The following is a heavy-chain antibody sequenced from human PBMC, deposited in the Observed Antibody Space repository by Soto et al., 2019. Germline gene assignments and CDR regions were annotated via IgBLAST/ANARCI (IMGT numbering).Heavy chain of an antibody. CDR2: IYHSGST. J-gene: IGHJ5*02. Sequence: PSETLSLTCAVSGYFISSGYHWGWIRQSAGKGLEWIGSIYHSGSTYYNPPLKSRVTISIDTSKNQFSLNLNFVTAADTAVYYCVRDHDLEYADPWGQGTLVTVSS. V-gene: IGHV4-38-2*02. CDR3: VRDHDLEYADP. D-gene: IGHD2-8*01. CDR1: GYFISSGYH.